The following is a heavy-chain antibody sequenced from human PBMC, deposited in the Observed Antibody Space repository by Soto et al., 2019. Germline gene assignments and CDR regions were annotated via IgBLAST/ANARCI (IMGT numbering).Heavy chain of an antibody. CDR3: TTSGRRWPDAFDI. V-gene: IGHV4-34*01. J-gene: IGHJ3*02. CDR1: GGSFNSYF. CDR2: VTPSGGS. D-gene: IGHD2-15*01. Sequence: QVQLQQWGAGLLKPSETLSLTCAVYGGSFNSYFWNWVRQPPGKRLEWIGEVTPSGGSNYNPSLKSRVTISKDTSKNQFSLKVTSVTAADTAVYYCTTSGRRWPDAFDIWAQGAMVTVSP.